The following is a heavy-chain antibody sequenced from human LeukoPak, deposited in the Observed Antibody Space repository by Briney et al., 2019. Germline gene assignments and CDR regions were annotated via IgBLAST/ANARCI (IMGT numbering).Heavy chain of an antibody. D-gene: IGHD3-16*01. CDR3: AGGVLHGGGNWFDP. J-gene: IGHJ5*02. CDR1: GYTFTGYY. CDR2: INPNSGGT. Sequence: ASVRVSCKTSGYTFTGYYMHWLRQAPGQGLEWMGRINPNSGGTYYAQKFQGRVTMTRDTSISTSYMELTSLISDDTSVYYCAGGVLHGGGNWFDPWGQGTLVTVSS. V-gene: IGHV1-2*06.